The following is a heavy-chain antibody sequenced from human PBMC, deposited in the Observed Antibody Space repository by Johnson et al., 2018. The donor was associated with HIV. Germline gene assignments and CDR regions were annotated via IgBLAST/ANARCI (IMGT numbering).Heavy chain of an antibody. CDR1: GFTVSSNY. CDR3: ARDGESQQLPLGDAFDF. Sequence: MQLVESGGGVVQPGRSLRLSCAASGFTVSSNYMNWVRQAPGKGLEWVSVIYSGGSTYYADSVKGRFTISRDNSKNTLYLQINSLRVEDTAVYYCARDGESQQLPLGDAFDFWGQGTMVTVSS. D-gene: IGHD6-13*01. J-gene: IGHJ3*01. V-gene: IGHV3-66*01. CDR2: IYSGGST.